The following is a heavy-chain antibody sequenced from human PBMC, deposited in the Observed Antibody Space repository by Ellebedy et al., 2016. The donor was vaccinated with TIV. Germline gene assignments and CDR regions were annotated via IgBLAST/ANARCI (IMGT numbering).Heavy chain of an antibody. CDR2: IDPSDSYT. V-gene: IGHV5-10-1*01. J-gene: IGHJ4*02. CDR1: GYTFTTYW. D-gene: IGHD5-12*01. CDR3: ARRISGGYEDY. Sequence: GESLKISCKASGYTFTTYWITWVRQLPGQGLEWMGKIDPSDSYTDYSPSFQGHVTVAVDKSISTVYLQWSSLKASDTAMYYCARRISGGYEDYWGQGTLVTVSS.